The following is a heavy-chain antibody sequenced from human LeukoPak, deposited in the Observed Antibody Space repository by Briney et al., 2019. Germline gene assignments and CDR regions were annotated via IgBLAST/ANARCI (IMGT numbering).Heavy chain of an antibody. CDR2: ISWNSGSI. CDR3: AKDLTGYCSGWFDY. D-gene: IGHD6-19*01. CDR1: GFTFDDYA. Sequence: PGRSLRLSCAASGFTFDDYAMHWVRQAPGKGLEWVSGISWNSGSIGYADSVKGRFTISRDNAKNSLYLQMNSLRAADMALYYCAKDLTGYCSGWFDYWGQGTLVTVSS. J-gene: IGHJ4*02. V-gene: IGHV3-9*03.